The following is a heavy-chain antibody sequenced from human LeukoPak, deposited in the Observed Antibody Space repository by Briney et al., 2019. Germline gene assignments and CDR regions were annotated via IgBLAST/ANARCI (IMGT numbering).Heavy chain of an antibody. CDR1: GGSFSGYY. J-gene: IGHJ6*03. Sequence: SETLSLTCAVYGGSFSGYYWSWIRQPPGKGLEWIGEINHSGSTNYNPSLKSRVTISVDTSKNQFSLKLSSVTAADTAVYYCARVLSPAAKYYYYYYMDVWGKGTTVTVSS. V-gene: IGHV4-34*01. CDR3: ARVLSPAAKYYYYYYMDV. D-gene: IGHD2-2*01. CDR2: INHSGST.